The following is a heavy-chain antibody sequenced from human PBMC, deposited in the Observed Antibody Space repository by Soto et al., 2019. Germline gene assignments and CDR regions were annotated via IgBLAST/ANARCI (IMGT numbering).Heavy chain of an antibody. D-gene: IGHD3-3*01. CDR1: GGSISSGGYY. J-gene: IGHJ6*02. CDR3: ARDLTIFGRYGMDV. V-gene: IGHV4-31*03. Sequence: SETLSLTCTVSGGSISSGGYYWSWIRQHPGKGLEWTGYIYYSGSTYYNPSLKSRVTISVDTSKNQFSLKLSSVTAADTAVYYCARDLTIFGRYGMDVWGQGTTVTVSS. CDR2: IYYSGST.